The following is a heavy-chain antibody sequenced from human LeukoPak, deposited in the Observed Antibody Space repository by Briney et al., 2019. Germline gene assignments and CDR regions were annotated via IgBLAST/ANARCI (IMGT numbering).Heavy chain of an antibody. Sequence: GGFLRLSCAASGFTFSSYWMPWVRQAPGKGLVWVSRINSDGSSTSYADSVKGRFTISRDNAKNTLYLQMNSLRAEDTAVYYCASTIYSSGWYPKGNYYYYGMDVWGQGTTVTVSS. CDR2: INSDGSST. J-gene: IGHJ6*02. D-gene: IGHD6-19*01. V-gene: IGHV3-74*01. CDR1: GFTFSSYW. CDR3: ASTIYSSGWYPKGNYYYYGMDV.